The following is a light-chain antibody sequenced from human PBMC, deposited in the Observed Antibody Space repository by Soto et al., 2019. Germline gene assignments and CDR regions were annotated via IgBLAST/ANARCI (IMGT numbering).Light chain of an antibody. V-gene: IGKV3-20*01. J-gene: IGKJ4*01. Sequence: EIVLTQSPGTLALSPGERATLSCRASQSMSSNYLAWYQQKPGQAPRLVIYGASGRATGIPDRFSGSGSGTDFTLTISRLEPEDFAVYYCQQYGSSPPLTFGGGTKVEIK. CDR2: GAS. CDR3: QQYGSSPPLT. CDR1: QSMSSNY.